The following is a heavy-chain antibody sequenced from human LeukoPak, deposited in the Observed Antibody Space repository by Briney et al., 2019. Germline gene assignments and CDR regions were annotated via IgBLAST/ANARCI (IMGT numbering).Heavy chain of an antibody. CDR2: IYPGDSDT. CDR3: ARGKYYYDSSGYWNNWFDP. J-gene: IGHJ5*02. V-gene: IGHV5-51*01. CDR1: GYSFTSYW. Sequence: GESLKISCKGSGYSFTSYWVGWVRQMPGKGLEWMGIIYPGDSDTRYSPSFQGQVTISADKSISTAYLQWRSLKASDTAMYYCARGKYYYDSSGYWNNWFDPWGQGTLVTVSS. D-gene: IGHD3-22*01.